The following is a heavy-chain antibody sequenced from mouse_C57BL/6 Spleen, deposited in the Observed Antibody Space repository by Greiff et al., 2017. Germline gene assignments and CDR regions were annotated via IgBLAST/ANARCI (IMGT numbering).Heavy chain of an antibody. CDR3: AREELITTVVGGFAY. CDR1: GYTFTSYW. Sequence: VQLQQSGAELVKPGASVKLSCKASGYTFTSYWMHWVKQRPGQGLEWIGMIHPNSGSTNYNEKFKSKATLTVDKSSSTAYMQLSSLTSEDSAVYYCAREELITTVVGGFAYWGQGTLVTVSA. D-gene: IGHD1-1*01. CDR2: IHPNSGST. V-gene: IGHV1-64*01. J-gene: IGHJ3*01.